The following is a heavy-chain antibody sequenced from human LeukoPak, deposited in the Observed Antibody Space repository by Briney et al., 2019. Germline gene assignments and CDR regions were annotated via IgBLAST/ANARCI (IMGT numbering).Heavy chain of an antibody. Sequence: GRSLRLSCAASGFTFSSYGMHWVRQAPGKGLEWVAVIWYDGSNKYYADSVKGRFTISRDNSKNTLYLQMNSLRAKDTAVYYCAKETISSSGYYSWFDPWGQGTLVTVSS. CDR2: IWYDGSNK. CDR3: AKETISSSGYYSWFDP. J-gene: IGHJ5*02. D-gene: IGHD3-22*01. CDR1: GFTFSSYG. V-gene: IGHV3-33*06.